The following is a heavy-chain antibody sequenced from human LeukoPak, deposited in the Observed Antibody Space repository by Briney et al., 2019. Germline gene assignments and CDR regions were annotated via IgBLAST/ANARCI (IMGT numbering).Heavy chain of an antibody. CDR3: ARGSIWFYHAFDI. V-gene: IGHV3-7*01. Sequence: PGGSLRLSCAASGFTFRSYWMTWVRQAPGKGLEWVANIKQDGSEKYYVDSVKGRFTISRDNGKNSLYLQMNSLRAEDTAVYYCARGSIWFYHAFDIWGQGTMVTVSS. J-gene: IGHJ3*02. CDR1: GFTFRSYW. D-gene: IGHD3-10*01. CDR2: IKQDGSEK.